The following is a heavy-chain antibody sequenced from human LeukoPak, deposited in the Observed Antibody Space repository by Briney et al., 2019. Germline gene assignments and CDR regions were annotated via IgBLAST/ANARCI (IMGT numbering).Heavy chain of an antibody. CDR1: GYTFSSYA. J-gene: IGHJ6*03. CDR3: ARMSGWSYYYYYMDV. D-gene: IGHD6-19*01. V-gene: IGHV1-69*13. Sequence: SVKVSCKASGYTFSSYAISWVRQAPGQGLEWMGGIIPIFGTANYAQKFQGRVTITADESTSTAYMELSSLRAEDTAVYYCARMSGWSYYYYYMDVWGKGTTVTISS. CDR2: IIPIFGTA.